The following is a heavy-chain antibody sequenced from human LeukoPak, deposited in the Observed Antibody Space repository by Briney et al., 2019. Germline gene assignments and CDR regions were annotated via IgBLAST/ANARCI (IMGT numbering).Heavy chain of an antibody. V-gene: IGHV4-59*08. CDR1: GGSISSYY. J-gene: IGHJ3*02. D-gene: IGHD3-22*01. CDR2: IHYTGST. CDR3: ARANYYDSSGYSRGAFDI. Sequence: SETLSLTCTVSGGSISSYYWSWIRQPPGKGLEWIGYIHYTGSTNHNPSLKSRVTISVDTSKNQFSLKLSSVTAADTAVYYCARANYYDSSGYSRGAFDIWGQGTMVSVSS.